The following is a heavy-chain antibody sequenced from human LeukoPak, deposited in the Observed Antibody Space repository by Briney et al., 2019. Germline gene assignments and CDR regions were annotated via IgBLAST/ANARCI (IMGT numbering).Heavy chain of an antibody. D-gene: IGHD3/OR15-3a*01. CDR3: ARDQARTTTWYLYMNY. V-gene: IGHV1-2*06. Sequence: ASVKVSCKASGYSFIGYYIHWVRQAPGQGPEWMGRIDPNSGGTNSAQKFQARVTLTRDTSIATVYMELSSLRSSDTAVYYCARDQARTTTWYLYMNYWGQGTLVTVSS. J-gene: IGHJ4*02. CDR2: IDPNSGGT. CDR1: GYSFIGYY.